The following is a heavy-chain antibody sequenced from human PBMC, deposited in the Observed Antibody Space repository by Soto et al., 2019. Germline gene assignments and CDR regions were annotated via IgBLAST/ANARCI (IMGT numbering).Heavy chain of an antibody. D-gene: IGHD3-3*01. Sequence: GGSLRLSCAASGFSVSNYWMNWVRQAPGRGLVWVSHIKSDGTTSYADSVEGRFTVSRDDAKNTFYLQMNGLRAEDTAVYYCAKDRGEEGLKFLEWFGGMDVWGHGTTVTVSS. CDR2: IKSDGTT. J-gene: IGHJ6*02. CDR3: AKDRGEEGLKFLEWFGGMDV. V-gene: IGHV3-74*01. CDR1: GFSVSNYW.